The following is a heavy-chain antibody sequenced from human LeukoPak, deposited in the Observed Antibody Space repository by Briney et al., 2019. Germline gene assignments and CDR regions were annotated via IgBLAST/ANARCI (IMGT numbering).Heavy chain of an antibody. Sequence: ASVKVSCTASGYTFTSNYIHWVRQAPGQGLEWMGMIYPRDGSTSYAQKFQGRVTMTRDTSTSTVYMELSSLISEDSALYYCARSAYTYSSYFDYWGQGTLVTVSS. CDR2: IYPRDGST. CDR3: ARSAYTYSSYFDY. J-gene: IGHJ4*02. V-gene: IGHV1-46*01. D-gene: IGHD5-18*01. CDR1: GYTFTSNY.